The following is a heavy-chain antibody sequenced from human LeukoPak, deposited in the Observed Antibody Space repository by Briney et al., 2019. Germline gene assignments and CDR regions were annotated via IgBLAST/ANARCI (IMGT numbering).Heavy chain of an antibody. V-gene: IGHV3-23*01. CDR2: ITGSGGST. CDR1: GFTFSSYG. CDR3: AKGDYPTFDY. D-gene: IGHD3-16*01. J-gene: IGHJ4*02. Sequence: PGGSLRLSCAASGFTFSSYGMTWVRQAPGKGLEWVSIITGSGGSTYYADSVKGRFTISRDNSKNTLYLQMNSLRAEDTAIYYCAKGDYPTFDYGGQGTLVTVSS.